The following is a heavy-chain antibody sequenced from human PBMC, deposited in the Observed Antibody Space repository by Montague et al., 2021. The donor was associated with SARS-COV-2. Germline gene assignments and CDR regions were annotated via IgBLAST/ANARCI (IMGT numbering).Heavy chain of an antibody. D-gene: IGHD6-13*01. CDR3: ARGTVGAAGFDY. CDR2: ISTDGSVC. J-gene: IGHJ4*02. V-gene: IGHV3-30*03. Sequence: SLRLSCAASGFTFSNYVMHWVRQAPGKGLEWVAVISTDGSVCDYLDSVKGRFTISRDNPKNTLYLQMNSLRAEDTAVYYCARGTVGAAGFDYSGQGTLVTVSS. CDR1: GFTFSNYV.